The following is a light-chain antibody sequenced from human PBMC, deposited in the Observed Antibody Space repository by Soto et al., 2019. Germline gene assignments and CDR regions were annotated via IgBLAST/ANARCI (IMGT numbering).Light chain of an antibody. V-gene: IGKV3-11*01. CDR3: QQRSNWPPIT. CDR2: GAS. J-gene: IGKJ5*01. Sequence: EIVMTQSPGTLSLSPGERATLSCRASQSVSSRLAWYQQNPGQAPRLLISGASSRATGIPDRFSGSGSGTDFTLTISSLEPEDFAVYYCQQRSNWPPITFGQGTRLEI. CDR1: QSVSSR.